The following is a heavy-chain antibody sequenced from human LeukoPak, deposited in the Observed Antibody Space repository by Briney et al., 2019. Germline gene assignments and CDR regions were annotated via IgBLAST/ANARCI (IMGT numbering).Heavy chain of an antibody. D-gene: IGHD1-14*01. CDR2: ISYAGST. CDR1: GASTSSTGSY. J-gene: IGHJ4*02. CDR3: ARVAAGLKYGADY. Sequence: SESLCLTCTVSGASTSSTGSYWAWIRQPPGKCLGWIGTISYAGSTNYNPSLNTRVTISTDTSNNQFSLRLSSVTDADTAVYYCARVAAGLKYGADYWGQGTLGTVSS. V-gene: IGHV4-39*07.